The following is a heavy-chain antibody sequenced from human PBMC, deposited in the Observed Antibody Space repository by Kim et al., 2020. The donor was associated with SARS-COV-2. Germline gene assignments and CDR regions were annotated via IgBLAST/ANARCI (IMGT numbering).Heavy chain of an antibody. J-gene: IGHJ5*02. V-gene: IGHV4-31*03. CDR1: GGSISSGGYY. CDR3: ARDQYSSSSRWFDP. D-gene: IGHD6-6*01. CDR2: IYYRGST. Sequence: SETLSLTCTVSGGSISSGGYYWSWIRQHPGKGLEWFGYIYYRGSTYYNPSPKSRVTISVDTSKNQFSLKLSSVTAADTAVYYCARDQYSSSSRWFDPWGQGTLVTVSS.